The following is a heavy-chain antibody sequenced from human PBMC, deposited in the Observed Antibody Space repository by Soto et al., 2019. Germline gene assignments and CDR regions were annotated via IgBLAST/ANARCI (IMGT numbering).Heavy chain of an antibody. CDR3: ARDWSRYYDSSGLMWFY. CDR1: GYTFTSYG. J-gene: IGHJ4*02. CDR2: ISAHNGDT. D-gene: IGHD3-22*01. Sequence: ASVKVSCKASGYTFTSYGISWVRQAPGQGLEWVGWISAHNGDTRYAQNLQGRITMTTDTFTNTAYMERTSLTSDDTAVYYCARDWSRYYDSSGLMWFYWGQGTLVTVSS. V-gene: IGHV1-18*01.